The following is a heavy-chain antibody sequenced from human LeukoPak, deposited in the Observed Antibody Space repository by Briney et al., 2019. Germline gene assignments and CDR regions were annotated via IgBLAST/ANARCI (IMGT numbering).Heavy chain of an antibody. J-gene: IGHJ4*02. CDR3: AKDTSIGRYCTNGVCSPFDY. CDR2: ISDTGATT. Sequence: SGGSLRLSCAGSGFTFSSYAMSWVRQAPGKGLEWVSAISDTGATTCDADSVKGRFTISRDNSRSTLYLQMNSLRAEDTALCYCAKDTSIGRYCTNGVCSPFDYWGQGTLVTVSS. V-gene: IGHV3-23*01. CDR1: GFTFSSYA. D-gene: IGHD2-8*01.